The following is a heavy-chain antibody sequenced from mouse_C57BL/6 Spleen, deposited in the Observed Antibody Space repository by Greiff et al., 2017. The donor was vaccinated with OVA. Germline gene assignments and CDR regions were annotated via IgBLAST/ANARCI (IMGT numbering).Heavy chain of an antibody. D-gene: IGHD2-5*01. J-gene: IGHJ1*03. CDR3: ARYGDYSNYWYFDV. V-gene: IGHV1-80*01. Sequence: VQRVESGAELVKPGASVKISCKASGYAFSSYWMNWVKQRPGKGLEWIGQIYPGDGDTNYNGKFKGKATLTADKSSSTAYMQLSSLTSEDSAVYFCARYGDYSNYWYFDVWGTGTTVTVSS. CDR2: IYPGDGDT. CDR1: GYAFSSYW.